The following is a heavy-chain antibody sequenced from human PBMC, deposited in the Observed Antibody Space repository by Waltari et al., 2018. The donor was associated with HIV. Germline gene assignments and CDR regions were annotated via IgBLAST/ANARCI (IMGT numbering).Heavy chain of an antibody. CDR1: GYCISTGYY. CDR2: IYPSGST. V-gene: IGHV4-38-2*01. Sequence: QVQLQESGAGLVKPAESLSRNGAGPGYCISTGYYCGWIRPPPGTGREWIGSIYPSGSTYYNPSLKSRVTISVDTSKNQFSLKLSSVTAADTAVYYCARANSSSWYKRTYYYYGMDVWGQGTTVTVSS. J-gene: IGHJ6*02. D-gene: IGHD6-13*01. CDR3: ARANSSSWYKRTYYYYGMDV.